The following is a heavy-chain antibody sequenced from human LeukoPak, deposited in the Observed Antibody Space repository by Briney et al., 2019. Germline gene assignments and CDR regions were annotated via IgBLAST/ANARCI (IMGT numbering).Heavy chain of an antibody. CDR1: GFTLSDYY. CDR3: ARRPAAASYYYYGLDV. Sequence: GGSLRLFCAASGFTLSDYYMSWIRQAPGKGLEWVSYISSSGTNIYYADSVKGRFTISRDNTKNSLSLQMNSLRAEDTAVYYCARRPAAASYYYYGLDVWGQGTTVTVSS. J-gene: IGHJ6*02. V-gene: IGHV3-11*01. D-gene: IGHD2-2*01. CDR2: ISSSGTNI.